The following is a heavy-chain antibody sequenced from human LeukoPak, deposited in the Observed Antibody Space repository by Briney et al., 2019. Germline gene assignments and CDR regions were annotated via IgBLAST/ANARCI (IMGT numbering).Heavy chain of an antibody. J-gene: IGHJ4*02. Sequence: GGSLRLSCAASGFTFSSYSMNWVRQAPGKGLEWVSSISSSSSYIYYADSVKGRFTISRDNAKNSLYLQMNSLRAEDTAVYYCARTDTYYYDSSGLPVDWGQGTLVTVSS. CDR1: GFTFSSYS. D-gene: IGHD3-22*01. CDR2: ISSSSSYI. CDR3: ARTDTYYYDSSGLPVD. V-gene: IGHV3-21*01.